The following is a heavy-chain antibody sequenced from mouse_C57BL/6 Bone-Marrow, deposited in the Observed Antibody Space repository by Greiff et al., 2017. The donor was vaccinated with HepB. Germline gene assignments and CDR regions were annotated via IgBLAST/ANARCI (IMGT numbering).Heavy chain of an antibody. CDR3: ARGYYYGSRFAY. J-gene: IGHJ3*01. CDR2: ISDGGSYT. CDR1: GFTFSSYA. V-gene: IGHV5-4*03. Sequence: EVKLVESGGGLVKPGGSLKLSCAASGFTFSSYAMSWVRQTPEKRLEWVATISDGGSYTYYPDNVKGRFTISRDNAKNNLYLQMSHLKSEDTAMYYCARGYYYGSRFAYWGQGTLVTVSA. D-gene: IGHD1-1*01.